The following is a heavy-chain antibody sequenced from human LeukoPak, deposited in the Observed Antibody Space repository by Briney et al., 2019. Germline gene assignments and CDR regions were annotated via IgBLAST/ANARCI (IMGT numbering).Heavy chain of an antibody. CDR1: GFTFSSYA. CDR2: ISYDGSNK. CDR3: ARDSITGNYYYYYYMDV. D-gene: IGHD1-20*01. Sequence: GGSLRLSCAASGFTFSSYAMHWVRQAPGKGLEWVAVISYDGSNKYYADPVKGRFTISRDNSKNTLYLQMNSLRAEDTAVYYCARDSITGNYYYYYYMDVWGKGTTVTVSS. J-gene: IGHJ6*03. V-gene: IGHV3-30*01.